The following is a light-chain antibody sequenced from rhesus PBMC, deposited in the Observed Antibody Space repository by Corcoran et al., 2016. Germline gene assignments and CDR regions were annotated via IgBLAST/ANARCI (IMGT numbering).Light chain of an antibody. V-gene: IGKV3-42*01. CDR3: QQDYSWPLT. Sequence: EIVMTQSPATLSLSPGERATLSCRASQSVSSSLAWYQQKPGQAPKLLIYGASSRATGIRDRFSGSGSGTEFTLTISSLEPEDVGVYYCQQDYSWPLTFGGGTKVELK. CDR2: GAS. CDR1: QSVSSS. J-gene: IGKJ4*01.